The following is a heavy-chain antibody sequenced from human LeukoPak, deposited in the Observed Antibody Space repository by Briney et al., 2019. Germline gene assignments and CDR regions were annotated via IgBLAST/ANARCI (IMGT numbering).Heavy chain of an antibody. CDR3: ARGLGYCTSTTCLLPFDY. D-gene: IGHD2-2*01. V-gene: IGHV3-53*01. CDR1: GFTVITYY. CDR2: IYSGGST. J-gene: IGHJ4*02. Sequence: GGSLRLSCAASGFTVITYYMTWVRQAPGKGLECASVIYSGGSTYYADSVKGRFTVSRDNSKNTLYLQMNSLRAEDTAMYYCARGLGYCTSTTCLLPFDYWGQGTLVTVSS.